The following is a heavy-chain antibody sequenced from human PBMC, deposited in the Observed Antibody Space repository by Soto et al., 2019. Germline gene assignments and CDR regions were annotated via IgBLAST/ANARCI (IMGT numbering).Heavy chain of an antibody. Sequence: EVQLLESGGGLIQPGGSLTLSCGASGFTFSSYAMSWVRQAPGKGLEWVSSISGSGGDIYYADSVRGRFTISRDNSRNMLYLQMNSLRAEDTAVYYCAKIIREAGINYWGQGTLLTVSS. CDR1: GFTFSSYA. J-gene: IGHJ4*02. V-gene: IGHV3-23*01. D-gene: IGHD6-19*01. CDR3: AKIIREAGINY. CDR2: ISGSGGDI.